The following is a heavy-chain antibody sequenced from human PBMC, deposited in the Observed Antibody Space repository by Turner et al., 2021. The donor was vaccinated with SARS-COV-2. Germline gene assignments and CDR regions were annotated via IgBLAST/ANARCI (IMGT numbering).Heavy chain of an antibody. Sequence: QVQLQQWGTGLLKPSETLSLTCAVYGGSFRGYYWSWIRHPPGKGLEWSGEIKHSGSANYTPSLNSRVTRSVDTSKNQFPLKLVSMTAADTAVYYCARSSRVVSTSTWFDPWGQGTLVTVSS. CDR2: IKHSGSA. V-gene: IGHV4-34*01. J-gene: IGHJ5*02. D-gene: IGHD2-15*01. CDR3: ARSSRVVSTSTWFDP. CDR1: GGSFRGYY.